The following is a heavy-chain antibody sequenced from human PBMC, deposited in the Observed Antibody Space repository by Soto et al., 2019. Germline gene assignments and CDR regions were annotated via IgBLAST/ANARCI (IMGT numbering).Heavy chain of an antibody. CDR2: IIPIFGTA. V-gene: IGHV1-69*13. CDR3: ARTNYYGSGSYYKVWDYYYGMDV. CDR1: GYTFTSYG. D-gene: IGHD3-10*01. Sequence: ASVKVSCKASGYTFTSYGISWVRQAPGQGLEWMGGIIPIFGTANYAQKFQGRVTITADESTSTAYMELSSLRSEDTAVYYCARTNYYGSGSYYKVWDYYYGMDVWGQGTTVTVSS. J-gene: IGHJ6*02.